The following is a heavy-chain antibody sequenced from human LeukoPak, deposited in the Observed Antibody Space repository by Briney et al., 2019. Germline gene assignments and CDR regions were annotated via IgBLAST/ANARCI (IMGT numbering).Heavy chain of an antibody. CDR3: ATGTHSSSWPYFDY. CDR1: GYTFASYD. D-gene: IGHD6-13*01. J-gene: IGHJ4*02. CDR2: IVVASANT. Sequence: SVKVSCKASGYTFASYDINWVRQARGQRLEWIGWIVVASANTNYAQRFQERVTITRDMSTSTAYMELSSLTSEDTAVYYCATGTHSSSWPYFDYWGQGTLVTVSS. V-gene: IGHV1-58*02.